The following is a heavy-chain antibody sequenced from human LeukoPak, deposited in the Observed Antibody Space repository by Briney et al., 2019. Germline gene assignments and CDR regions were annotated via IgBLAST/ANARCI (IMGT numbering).Heavy chain of an antibody. CDR1: GFTFRNYV. Sequence: GGSLRLSCAASGFTFRNYVMNLVRQAPGKRLEWVSAISDGGGSTYYADSVTGRFTISRDNAKNTLYLQMNSLSAEDTAVYYCARGGVRYFNAMDVWGKGTTVTVSS. CDR3: ARGGVRYFNAMDV. J-gene: IGHJ6*04. CDR2: ISDGGGST. V-gene: IGHV3-23*01. D-gene: IGHD3-9*01.